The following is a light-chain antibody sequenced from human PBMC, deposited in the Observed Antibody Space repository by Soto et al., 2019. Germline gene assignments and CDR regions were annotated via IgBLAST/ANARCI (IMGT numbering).Light chain of an antibody. J-gene: IGKJ4*01. CDR2: GTS. V-gene: IGKV3-20*01. CDR3: QQYVGSPPLT. CDR1: QSVSSSY. Sequence: EIVLTQSPGTLSLSPGERATLSCRASQSVSSSYLAWYQQRPGQAPSLLIYGTSNRATGIPDRFSGSGSGPDFSLTISRLEPEDFAGYYCQQYVGSPPLTYGGGTNVE.